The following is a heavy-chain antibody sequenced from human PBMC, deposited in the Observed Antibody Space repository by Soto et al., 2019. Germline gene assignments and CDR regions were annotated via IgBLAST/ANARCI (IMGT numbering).Heavy chain of an antibody. CDR3: AREYDFWSGYLGY. CDR1: GFTFSSYS. D-gene: IGHD3-3*01. J-gene: IGHJ4*02. CDR2: ISSSSSYI. V-gene: IGHV3-21*01. Sequence: PGGSLRLSCAASGFTFSSYSMNWVRQAPGKGLEWVSSISSSSSYIYYADSVKGRFTISRDNAKNSLYLQMNSLRAEDTAVYYCAREYDFWSGYLGYWGQGTLVTVSS.